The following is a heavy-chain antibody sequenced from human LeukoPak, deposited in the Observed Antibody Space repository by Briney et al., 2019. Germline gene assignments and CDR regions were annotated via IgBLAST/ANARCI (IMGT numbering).Heavy chain of an antibody. Sequence: PPETLSLTCTVSGGSISSSSYYWGWIRQPPGKGLEWIGSIYYSGSTYYNPSLKSRVTISVDTSKNQFSLKLSSVTAADTAVYYCARLTLGDYRGAFDIWGQGTMVTVSS. V-gene: IGHV4-39*01. CDR2: IYYSGST. CDR1: GGSISSSSYY. D-gene: IGHD4-17*01. CDR3: ARLTLGDYRGAFDI. J-gene: IGHJ3*02.